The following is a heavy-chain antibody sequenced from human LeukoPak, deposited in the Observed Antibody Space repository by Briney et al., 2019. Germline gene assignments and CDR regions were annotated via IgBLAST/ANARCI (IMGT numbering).Heavy chain of an antibody. CDR3: AREFRTYYDFWSGYHIFDF. CDR2: IRDNNGNT. V-gene: IGHV1-18*01. Sequence: ASVKVSCKASGYTFTNYGISWVRQAPGQGLEWLGWIRDNNGNTNYAQKLQGRVTMTTDTSTSTAYMELRSLRSDDTAVYYCAREFRTYYDFWSGYHIFDFWGQGTLVTVSS. D-gene: IGHD3-3*01. J-gene: IGHJ4*02. CDR1: GYTFTNYG.